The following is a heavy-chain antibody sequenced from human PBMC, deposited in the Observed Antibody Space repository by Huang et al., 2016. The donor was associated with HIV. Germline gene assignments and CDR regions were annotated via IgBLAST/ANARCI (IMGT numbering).Heavy chain of an antibody. J-gene: IGHJ4*02. CDR2: IYPGDSDP. D-gene: IGHD3-22*01. V-gene: IGHV5-51*01. Sequence: EVQLAQSGAEVKKPGESLKISCKGSGFSFTNYWIGWVRQMPGKGLEWMWIIYPGDSDPKYSPSFQGQVTISADKSISTAYLQWSSLKASDTAMYYCARSTSGYYYRTDYWGQGTLVTVSS. CDR3: ARSTSGYYYRTDY. CDR1: GFSFTNYW.